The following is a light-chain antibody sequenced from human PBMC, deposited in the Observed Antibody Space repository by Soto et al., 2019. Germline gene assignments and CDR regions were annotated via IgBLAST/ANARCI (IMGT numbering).Light chain of an antibody. CDR1: QSVDSNY. CDR3: QQYSSGM. J-gene: IGKJ1*01. V-gene: IGKV3-20*01. CDR2: AAS. Sequence: IVLTQSPGTLSLSPGERATLSCRASQSVDSNYLAWYQQKPGQAPRLLIYAASRRATGIPDRFSGGGSGTDFTLTISRLEPEDFAVYYCQQYSSGMFGQGTKVEIK.